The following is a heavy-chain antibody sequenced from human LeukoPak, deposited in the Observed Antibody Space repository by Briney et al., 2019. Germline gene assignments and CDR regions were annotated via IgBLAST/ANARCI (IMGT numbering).Heavy chain of an antibody. CDR2: MNPNSGNT. V-gene: IGHV1-8*03. CDR3: ARGHVVVVAAPYYYYYMDV. J-gene: IGHJ6*03. Sequence: GVSVKVSCKASGYTFTSYDINWVRQATGQGLEWMGWMNPNSGNTGYAQKFQGRVTITRNTSISTAYMELSSLRSEDTAVYYCARGHVVVVAAPYYYYYMDVWGKGTTVTVSS. CDR1: GYTFTSYD. D-gene: IGHD2-15*01.